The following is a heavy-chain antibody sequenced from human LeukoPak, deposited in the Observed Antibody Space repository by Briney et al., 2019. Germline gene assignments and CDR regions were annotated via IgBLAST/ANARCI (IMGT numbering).Heavy chain of an antibody. V-gene: IGHV1-69*06. D-gene: IGHD6-13*01. CDR1: GGTFSSYA. CDR2: IIPIFGTA. CDR3: AKTPDSSSWYYPWERRLDYFDY. J-gene: IGHJ4*02. Sequence: ASVKVSCKASGGTFSSYAISWVRQAPGQGLEWMGGIIPIFGTANYAQKFQGRVTITADKSTSTAYMELSSLRAEDTAVYYCAKTPDSSSWYYPWERRLDYFDYWGQGTLVTVSS.